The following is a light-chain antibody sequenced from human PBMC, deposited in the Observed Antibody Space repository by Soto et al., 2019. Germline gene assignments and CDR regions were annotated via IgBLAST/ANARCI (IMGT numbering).Light chain of an antibody. Sequence: NQLTQSPSSLSASVGDRVIITCRPSQGISNYLAWYQQKPGKAPKLLISGDSTLQSGVPSRFSGNGSGTEFTLTISSLQPEDFATYYCQQLNSFPWTFGQGTKVEIK. J-gene: IGKJ1*01. CDR3: QQLNSFPWT. V-gene: IGKV1-9*01. CDR1: QGISNY. CDR2: GDS.